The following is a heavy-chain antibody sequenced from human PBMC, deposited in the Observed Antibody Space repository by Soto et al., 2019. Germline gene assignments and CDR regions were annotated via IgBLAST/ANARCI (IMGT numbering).Heavy chain of an antibody. V-gene: IGHV3-9*01. CDR1: GFTFDDYA. Sequence: GGSLRLSCAASGFTFDDYAMHWVRQAPGKGLEWVSGTSWNGGSIGYADSVKGRFTISRDNAKNSLYLQMNSLRAEDTALYYCVKGGGSSGWYGNWFDPWGQGTLVTVSS. CDR3: VKGGGSSGWYGNWFDP. D-gene: IGHD6-13*01. CDR2: TSWNGGSI. J-gene: IGHJ5*02.